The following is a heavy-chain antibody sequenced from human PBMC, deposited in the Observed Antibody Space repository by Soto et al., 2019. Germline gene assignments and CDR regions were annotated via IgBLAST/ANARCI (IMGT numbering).Heavy chain of an antibody. CDR2: IHYSGST. CDR3: ARDPISARPFFDY. V-gene: IGHV4-61*08. J-gene: IGHJ4*02. Sequence: SETLSLTCTVSGGSISSGDYYWSWIRQPPGKGLEWIGDIHYSGSTNYNPSLKSRVTISTDTSKNQFSLNLSSVTAADTAVYYCARDPISARPFFDYWGQGTLVTVSS. D-gene: IGHD6-6*01. CDR1: GGSISSGDYY.